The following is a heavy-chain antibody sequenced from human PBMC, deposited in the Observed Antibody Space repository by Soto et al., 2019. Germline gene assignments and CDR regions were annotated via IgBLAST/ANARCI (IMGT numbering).Heavy chain of an antibody. CDR1: GFILSDCA. Sequence: EVQLVESGGGLVQPGGSLRLSCATSGFILSDCAMNWVRQAPGKGREWVSYISSSSSVIDYAYSVKGRFTVSRDNARNSLYLQTNSLRAEDTAVYYCARDLSWGSNWYYYMDVWGKGTTVTVSS. D-gene: IGHD7-27*01. CDR3: ARDLSWGSNWYYYMDV. J-gene: IGHJ6*03. CDR2: ISSSSSVI. V-gene: IGHV3-48*01.